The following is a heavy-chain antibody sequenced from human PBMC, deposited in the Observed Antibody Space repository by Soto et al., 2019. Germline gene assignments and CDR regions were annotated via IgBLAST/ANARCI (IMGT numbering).Heavy chain of an antibody. CDR3: ARDYCSSTSCYNYYYYYMDV. CDR1: GFTFSSYS. CDR2: ISSSSSYI. V-gene: IGHV3-21*04. D-gene: IGHD2-2*02. J-gene: IGHJ6*03. Sequence: PGGSLRLSCAASGFTFSSYSMNWVRQAPGKGLEWVSSISSSSSYIYYADSVKGRFTISRDNAKNSLYLQMNSLRAEDTAVYYCARDYCSSTSCYNYYYYYMDVWGKGTTVTVSS.